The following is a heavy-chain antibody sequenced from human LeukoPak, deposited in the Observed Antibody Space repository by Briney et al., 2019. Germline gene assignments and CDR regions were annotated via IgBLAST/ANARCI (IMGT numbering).Heavy chain of an antibody. CDR2: ISYDRSNK. D-gene: IGHD6-19*01. V-gene: IGHV3-30-3*01. CDR1: GFTFSSYA. CDR3: ARGPGRQWLDPYYFDY. Sequence: GGSLRLSCAASGFTFSSYAMHWVRQAPGKGLEWVAAISYDRSNKYYADSVKGRFTISRDNSENTLYLQMNSLKIEDTAVYYCARGPGRQWLDPYYFDYWGQGTLVTVSS. J-gene: IGHJ4*02.